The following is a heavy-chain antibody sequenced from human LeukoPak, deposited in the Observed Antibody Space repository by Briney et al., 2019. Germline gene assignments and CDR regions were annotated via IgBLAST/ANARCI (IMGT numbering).Heavy chain of an antibody. CDR2: IYYSGST. V-gene: IGHV4-59*01. D-gene: IGHD3-10*01. Sequence: SETLSLTCTVSGGSISSYYWSWIRQPPGKGLEWIGYIYYSGSTNYNPSLKSRVTISVDTSKNQFSLKLSSVTAADTAVYYCARAGVTMVRGSDYFDYWGQGTLVTVSS. CDR3: ARAGVTMVRGSDYFDY. CDR1: GGSISSYY. J-gene: IGHJ4*02.